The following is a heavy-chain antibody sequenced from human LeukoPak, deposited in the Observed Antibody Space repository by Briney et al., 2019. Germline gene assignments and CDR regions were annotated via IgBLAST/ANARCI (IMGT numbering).Heavy chain of an antibody. CDR3: AKLPTRTYYYDSSGFFFDY. V-gene: IGHV3-23*01. D-gene: IGHD3-22*01. CDR1: GFTFSSYW. Sequence: QPGGSLRLSCAASGFTFSSYWMHWVRQAPGKGLVWVSAISGSGGSTYYADSVKGRFTISRDNSKNTLYLQMNSLRAEDTAVYYCAKLPTRTYYYDSSGFFFDYWGQGTLVTVSS. CDR2: ISGSGGST. J-gene: IGHJ4*02.